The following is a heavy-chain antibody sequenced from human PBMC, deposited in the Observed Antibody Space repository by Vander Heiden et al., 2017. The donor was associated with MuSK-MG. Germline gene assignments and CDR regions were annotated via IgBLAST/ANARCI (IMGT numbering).Heavy chain of an antibody. CDR2: IIPIFGTA. Sequence: QVQLVQSGAEVKKPGSSVKVSCKASGGTFSSYAISWVRQAPGQGLEWMGGIIPIFGTANYAKKFQGRVTITADESTSTAYRELSSLRSEETAVYYCAREPYCSGGSGYSEYFQHWGQGTLVTVSS. CDR1: GGTFSSYA. J-gene: IGHJ1*01. D-gene: IGHD2-15*01. CDR3: AREPYCSGGSGYSEYFQH. V-gene: IGHV1-69*01.